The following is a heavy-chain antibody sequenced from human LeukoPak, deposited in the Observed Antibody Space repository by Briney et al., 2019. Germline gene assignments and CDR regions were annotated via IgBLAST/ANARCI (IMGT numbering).Heavy chain of an antibody. V-gene: IGHV3-21*01. CDR2: ISSSSSYI. Sequence: GGSLRLSCAASGFTFSSYSMNWVRQAPGKGLEWVSSISSSSSYIYYADSVKGRFTISRDNAKNSLYLQMNSLRAEDRAVYYCARDGGYSSGWYDYWGQGTLVTVSS. CDR3: ARDGGYSSGWYDY. CDR1: GFTFSSYS. D-gene: IGHD6-19*01. J-gene: IGHJ4*02.